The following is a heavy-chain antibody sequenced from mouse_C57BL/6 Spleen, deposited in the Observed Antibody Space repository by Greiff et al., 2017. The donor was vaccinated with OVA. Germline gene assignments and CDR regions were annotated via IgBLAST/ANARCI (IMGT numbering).Heavy chain of an antibody. CDR2: IHPNSGST. CDR1: GYTFTSYW. J-gene: IGHJ3*01. V-gene: IGHV1-64*01. CDR3: ARDGYEGWFAY. D-gene: IGHD2-2*01. Sequence: HVQLQPPWAELVKPGASVKLSCKASGYTFTSYWMHWVKQRPGQGLEWIGMIHPNSGSTNYNEKFKSKATLTVDTSSSTAYMQLSSRTSEDSAVYDCARDGYEGWFAYWGQGTLVTVSA.